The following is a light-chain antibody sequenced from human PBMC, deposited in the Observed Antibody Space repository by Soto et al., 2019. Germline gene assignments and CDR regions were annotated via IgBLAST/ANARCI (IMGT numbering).Light chain of an antibody. CDR1: SSNIGSNT. Sequence: QAVVTQPPSASGTPGQRVTISCSGSSSNIGSNTVNWYQHLPGTAPKLLIYSNNQRPSGVPDRFSGSKSGTSASLAISGLQSEDEADYYCAAWHDSLNALYVFGTGTKLTVL. CDR3: AAWHDSLNALYV. CDR2: SNN. V-gene: IGLV1-44*01. J-gene: IGLJ1*01.